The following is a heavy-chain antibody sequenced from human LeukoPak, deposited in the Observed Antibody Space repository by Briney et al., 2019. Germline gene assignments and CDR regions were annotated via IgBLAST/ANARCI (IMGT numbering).Heavy chain of an antibody. CDR3: ARGSYNYYGSGSPFDY. J-gene: IGHJ4*02. Sequence: PGGSLRLSCAASGFTVSSNYMSWVRQAPGKGLEWVSVIYSGGSTYYADSVKGRFTISRDNSKNTLYLQMNSLRAEDTAVYYCARGSYNYYGSGSPFDYWGQGTLVTVSS. V-gene: IGHV3-53*01. D-gene: IGHD3-10*01. CDR2: IYSGGST. CDR1: GFTVSSNY.